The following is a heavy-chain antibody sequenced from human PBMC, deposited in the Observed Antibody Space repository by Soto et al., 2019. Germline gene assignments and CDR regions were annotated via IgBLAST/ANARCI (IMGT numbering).Heavy chain of an antibody. CDR2: ISSSSSYT. CDR3: ARVRGYYDSSGTYYFDY. J-gene: IGHJ4*02. CDR1: GFTFSDYY. D-gene: IGHD3-22*01. Sequence: GGSLRLSCAASGFTFSDYYMSWIRQAPGKGLEWVSYISSSSSYTNYADSVKGRFTISRDNAKNSLYLQMNSLRAEDTAVYYCARVRGYYDSSGTYYFDYWGQGTLVTVSS. V-gene: IGHV3-11*06.